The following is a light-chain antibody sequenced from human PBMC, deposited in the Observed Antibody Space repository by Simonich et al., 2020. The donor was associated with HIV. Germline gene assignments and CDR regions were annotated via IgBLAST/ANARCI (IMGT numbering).Light chain of an antibody. CDR3: QQYNNWPLF. CDR2: EVS. Sequence: DIVMTQTPLSLSVTPGQPASISCKSSQSLLHSVGKTYLYWYLQKPGQSPQLLIYEVSNRFSGVPARFSGSGSGTEFTLTISSMQSEDFAVYYCQQYNNWPLFFGQGTKLEMK. J-gene: IGKJ2*01. CDR1: QSLLHSVGKTY. V-gene: IGKV2D-29*02.